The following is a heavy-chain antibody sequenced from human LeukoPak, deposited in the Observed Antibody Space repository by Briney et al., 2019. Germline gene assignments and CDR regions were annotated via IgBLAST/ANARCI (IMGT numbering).Heavy chain of an antibody. D-gene: IGHD6-19*01. Sequence: SVKVSCKASGGTFSSYAISWVRQAPGQGLEWMGGIIPIFGTSNYAQKFQGRGTITTDESTSTAYMQLSSLRSEDTAVYYCARVPYSSGWYYFDYXXQGTLVTVPS. J-gene: IGHJ4*02. V-gene: IGHV1-69*05. CDR3: ARVPYSSGWYYFDY. CDR2: IIPIFGTS. CDR1: GGTFSSYA.